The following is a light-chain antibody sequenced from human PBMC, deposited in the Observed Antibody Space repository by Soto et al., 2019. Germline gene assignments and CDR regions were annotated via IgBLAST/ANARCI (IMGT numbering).Light chain of an antibody. J-gene: IGKJ3*01. CDR2: AAS. CDR3: QQSYNSPFN. V-gene: IGKV1-39*01. Sequence: DIQMTHSPSTLSASVLDIVTITFRASQSISSWLAWYQQKSGQAPKLLINAASTLRSGVPSRFSGSGSGTDFTLTIDSLQPEDFATYYCQQSYNSPFNFGPGTKVDIK. CDR1: QSISSW.